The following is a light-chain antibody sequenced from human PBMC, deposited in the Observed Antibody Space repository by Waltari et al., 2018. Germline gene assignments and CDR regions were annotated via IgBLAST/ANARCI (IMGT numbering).Light chain of an antibody. CDR3: HQYNNWPRT. CDR1: PSVGIN. J-gene: IGKJ1*01. V-gene: IGKV3-15*01. CDR2: GAS. Sequence: EIVMTQSPATLSVSPGERATLSCRASPSVGINLAWYQHKPGQVPRLFIYGASTRATGFPARFSGSGSGTEFTLTISSLQSEDFAVYYCHQYNNWPRTFGQGTRVEI.